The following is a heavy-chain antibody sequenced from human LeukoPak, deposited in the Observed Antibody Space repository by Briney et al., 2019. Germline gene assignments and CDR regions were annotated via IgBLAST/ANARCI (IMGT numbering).Heavy chain of an antibody. CDR3: AKSSGYYRWLWGILDI. Sequence: ASVKVSCKAPGYTFTGYYMHWVRQAPGQGLEWMGWINPNSGGTNYAQRFQGRVTMTRDTSISTAYMELSRLRSDDTAVYYCAKSSGYYRWLWGILDIWGQGTMVTVSS. V-gene: IGHV1-2*02. CDR1: GYTFTGYY. J-gene: IGHJ3*02. CDR2: INPNSGGT. D-gene: IGHD3-22*01.